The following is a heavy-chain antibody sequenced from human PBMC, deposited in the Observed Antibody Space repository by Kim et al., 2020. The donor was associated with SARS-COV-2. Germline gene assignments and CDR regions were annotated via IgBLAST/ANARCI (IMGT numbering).Heavy chain of an antibody. CDR2: FDPEDGET. CDR3: ATGAPRRVRGVIIKGYFDY. CDR1: GYTLTELS. J-gene: IGHJ4*02. V-gene: IGHV1-24*01. Sequence: ASVKVSCKVSGYTLTELSMHWVRQAPGKGLEWMGGFDPEDGETIYAQKFQGRVTMTEDTSTDTAYMELSSLRSEDTAVYYCATGAPRRVRGVIIKGYFDYWGQGTLVTVSS. D-gene: IGHD3-10*01.